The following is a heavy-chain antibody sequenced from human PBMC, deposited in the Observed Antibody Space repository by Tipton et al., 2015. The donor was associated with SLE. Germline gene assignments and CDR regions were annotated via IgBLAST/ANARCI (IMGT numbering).Heavy chain of an antibody. V-gene: IGHV3-73*01. CDR1: GFTFSGSS. CDR2: IRSKPNNYAT. Sequence: SLRLSCAASGFTFSGSSMHWVRQASGKGLEWVGYIRSKPNNYATAYSPSVKGRFTISRDNAKDTLYLQMNSLTAEDTAVYYCARDLGLEQWPEVWFDSWGQGTLVTVSS. CDR3: ARDLGLEQWPEVWFDS. D-gene: IGHD6-19*01. J-gene: IGHJ5*01.